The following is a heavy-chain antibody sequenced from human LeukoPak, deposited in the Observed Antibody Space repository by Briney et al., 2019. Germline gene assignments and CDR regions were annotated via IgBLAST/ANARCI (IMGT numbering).Heavy chain of an antibody. Sequence: PSETLSLTCTVSGGSISSSNNCWGWIRQPPGKGLEWIGSFYYSEYTHYNPSLKSRVTISVDKSKNQFSLKLSSVTAADTAVYYCARKDYGSGKFDYWGQGTLVTVSS. D-gene: IGHD3-10*01. CDR2: FYYSEYT. CDR1: GGSISSSNNC. V-gene: IGHV4-39*07. J-gene: IGHJ4*02. CDR3: ARKDYGSGKFDY.